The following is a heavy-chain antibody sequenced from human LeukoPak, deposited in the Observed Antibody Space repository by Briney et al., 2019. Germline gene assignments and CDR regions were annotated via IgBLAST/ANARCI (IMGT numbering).Heavy chain of an antibody. V-gene: IGHV3-30*18. CDR1: GFTFSSYG. CDR3: AKDVKYSSGWYDY. J-gene: IGHJ4*02. CDR2: ISYDGSNK. Sequence: PGRSLRLSCAASGFTFSSYGMHWVRQAPGKGLEWVAVISYDGSNKYYADSVRGRFTISRDNSKNTLYLQMNSLRAEDTAVYYCAKDVKYSSGWYDYWGQGTLVTVSS. D-gene: IGHD6-19*01.